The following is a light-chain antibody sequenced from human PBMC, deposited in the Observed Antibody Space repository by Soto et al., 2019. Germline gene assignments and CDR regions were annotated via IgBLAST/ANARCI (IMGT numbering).Light chain of an antibody. CDR1: QSVSSSF. CDR3: PSYRTSRPGS. CDR2: GAS. V-gene: IGKV3-20*01. J-gene: IGKJ2*01. Sequence: EIVLTQSPGTLSLSPGERATLSCRASQSVSSSFLAWYQQKAGQAPRLLIYGASSRATGIPDRFSGSGYGTDFTLTISRLEPEDLAVYSCPSYRTSRPGSFGPGTKLEIK.